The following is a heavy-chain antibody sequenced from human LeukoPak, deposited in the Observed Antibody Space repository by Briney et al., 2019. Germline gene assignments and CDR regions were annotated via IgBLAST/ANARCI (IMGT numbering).Heavy chain of an antibody. Sequence: GGSLRLSCAASGFTFSSNYMTWVRQAPGKGLEWVAILYSRGGTYYSESVKGRFTISRDDSKNPLYVQINSLRAEDTAVYYCASGGTGARKYYSDPFHYWGQGTLVTVSS. CDR1: GFTFSSNY. D-gene: IGHD3-10*01. CDR2: LYSRGGT. J-gene: IGHJ4*02. V-gene: IGHV3-53*01. CDR3: ASGGTGARKYYSDPFHY.